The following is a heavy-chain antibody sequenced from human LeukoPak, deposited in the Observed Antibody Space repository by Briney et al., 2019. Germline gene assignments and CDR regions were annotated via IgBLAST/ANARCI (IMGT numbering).Heavy chain of an antibody. CDR1: GFTVSSNY. CDR2: IYSGGST. D-gene: IGHD6-19*01. V-gene: IGHV3-66*02. Sequence: GGSLRLSCAASGFTVSSNYMSWVRQAPGKGLEWVSVIYSGGSTYYADSVKGRFTISRDNSKNTLYLQMNSPRAEDTAVYYCARDTVAGSYYYYGMDVWGQGTTVTVSS. J-gene: IGHJ6*02. CDR3: ARDTVAGSYYYYGMDV.